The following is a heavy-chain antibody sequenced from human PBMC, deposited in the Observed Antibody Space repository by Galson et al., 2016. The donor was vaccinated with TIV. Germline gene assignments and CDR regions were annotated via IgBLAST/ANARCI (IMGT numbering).Heavy chain of an antibody. V-gene: IGHV1-18*01. D-gene: IGHD1-26*01. CDR3: ARDRMSPLVGATQDF. Sequence: SVKVSCKASGYTFTDYGISWVRQAPGQGLEWMGWISGYSGNTNHAQKFQGRVTMTTNTSTRTAYMELRSLRFGDTAVYYCARDRMSPLVGATQDFWGQGTLVSVSS. J-gene: IGHJ4*02. CDR1: GYTFTDYG. CDR2: ISGYSGNT.